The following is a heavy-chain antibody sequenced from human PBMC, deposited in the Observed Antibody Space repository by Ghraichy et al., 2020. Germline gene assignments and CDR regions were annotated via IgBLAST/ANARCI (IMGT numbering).Heavy chain of an antibody. CDR3: ARDYGYYDSSGYYRGSGTGLFDY. Sequence: GESLNISCAASGFTFSSYAMHWVRQAPGKGLEWVAVISYDGSNKYYADSVKGRFTISRDNSKNTLYLQMNSLRAEDTAVYYCARDYGYYDSSGYYRGSGTGLFDYWGQGTLVTVSS. J-gene: IGHJ4*02. CDR1: GFTFSSYA. V-gene: IGHV3-30-3*01. CDR2: ISYDGSNK. D-gene: IGHD3-22*01.